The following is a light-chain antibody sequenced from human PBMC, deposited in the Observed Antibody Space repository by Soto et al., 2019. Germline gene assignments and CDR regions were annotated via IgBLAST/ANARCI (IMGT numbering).Light chain of an antibody. CDR1: SSDIGAYNF. J-gene: IGLJ2*01. V-gene: IGLV2-14*03. CDR2: DVN. CDR3: TSWTTSTTMI. Sequence: QSVLTQPASVSGSPGQSITISCTGTSSDIGAYNFVSWYQQHPGKAPKLMLYDVNIRHSGVSNRFSGSKSGNTASLTISGLQAEDEADYYCTSWTTSTTMIFGGGTKVTVL.